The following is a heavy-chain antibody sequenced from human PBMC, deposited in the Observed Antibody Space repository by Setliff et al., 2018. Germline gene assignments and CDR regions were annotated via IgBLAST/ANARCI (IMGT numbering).Heavy chain of an antibody. D-gene: IGHD3-10*01. CDR3: GSLGAALSAGGEGF. V-gene: IGHV4-61*02. CDR1: GGSVSSGSYY. CDR2: IYTSGST. Sequence: PSETLSLTCTVSGGSVSSGSYYWSWVRQPAGKGLEWIGRIYTSGSTNYNPSLKSRVAISVDTSKNQFSLRLRSVTAADTAVYFCGSLGAALSAGGEGFWGRGTPVTVSS. J-gene: IGHJ4*02.